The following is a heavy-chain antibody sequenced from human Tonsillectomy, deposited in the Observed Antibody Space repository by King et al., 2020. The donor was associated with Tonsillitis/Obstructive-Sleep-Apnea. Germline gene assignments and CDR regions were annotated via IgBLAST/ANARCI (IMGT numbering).Heavy chain of an antibody. CDR2: IYYSGSS. J-gene: IGHJ4*02. D-gene: IGHD3-10*01. CDR3: AGHERGSGSPYPAPFDY. CDR1: GGSISSNTYY. Sequence: PLQESGPGLVKPSETLSLTCTVSGGSISSNTYYWGWIRQPPGKGLEWIGSIYYSGSSYYNPSLKSRVTISVDTSKNQFSLKLNSVTAADTAVYYCAGHERGSGSPYPAPFDYWGQGTLVTVSS. V-gene: IGHV4-39*01.